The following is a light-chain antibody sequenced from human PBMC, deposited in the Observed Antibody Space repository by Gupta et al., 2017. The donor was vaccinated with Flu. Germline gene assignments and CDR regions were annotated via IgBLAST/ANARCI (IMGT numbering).Light chain of an antibody. CDR2: WAS. J-gene: IGKJ4*01. CDR3: QQDYSTHT. Sequence: DIVMTQSPDSLAVSLGERATINCKSSQSVLYSSNNKNYLAWYQQKPGQPPKLLIYWASTRESGVPDRFSGSGSGTDFTLTISSPQAEDVAVYYCQQDYSTHTFGGGTKVEIK. CDR1: QSVLYSSNNKNY. V-gene: IGKV4-1*01.